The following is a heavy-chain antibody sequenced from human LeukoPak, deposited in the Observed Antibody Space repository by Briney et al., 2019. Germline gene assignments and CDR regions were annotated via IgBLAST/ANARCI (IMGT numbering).Heavy chain of an antibody. Sequence: ASVEVSCKASRHTFTGYYMHWDRQAPGQGLEGRGWINPNGGGKRYAQKVLGRGTITRHTSNSTAYTELSRQRSDGTAVYYCARARPDYGEYCWLDPWGQGNLVTV. D-gene: IGHD4-17*01. CDR2: INPNGGGK. CDR1: RHTFTGYY. J-gene: IGHJ5*02. CDR3: ARARPDYGEYCWLDP. V-gene: IGHV1-2*02.